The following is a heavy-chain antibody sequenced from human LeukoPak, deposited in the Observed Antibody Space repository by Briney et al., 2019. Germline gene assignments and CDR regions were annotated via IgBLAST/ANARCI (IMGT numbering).Heavy chain of an antibody. J-gene: IGHJ6*03. CDR3: ARSVCSGGSCYSGYYYYYYMDV. Sequence: SETLSLTCTVSGGSISNGIYYWGWIRQPPGEGLEWIATIDDSGSTYYNPSLRGRVSLSVDTSKNQFSLNLRSATAADTALYYCARSVCSGGSCYSGYYYYYYMDVWGKGTTVTVSS. CDR2: IDDSGST. V-gene: IGHV4-39*01. CDR1: GGSISNGIYY. D-gene: IGHD2-15*01.